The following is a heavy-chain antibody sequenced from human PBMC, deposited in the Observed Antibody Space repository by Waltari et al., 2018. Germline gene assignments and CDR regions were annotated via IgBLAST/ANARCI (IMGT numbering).Heavy chain of an antibody. Sequence: QVQLVESGGGVVQPGRSLRLSCTASGFTFIRHAMYWVRQAPGEGLQCGAVISSDGSGKYYADSVKGRFTVSRDNSMNIVSLHIDSLRVDDTAVYYCAREMALDSHAYDFWGQGTLVTVSS. D-gene: IGHD2-8*01. CDR2: ISSDGSGK. V-gene: IGHV3-30-3*01. CDR1: GFTFIRHA. CDR3: AREMALDSHAYDF. J-gene: IGHJ4*02.